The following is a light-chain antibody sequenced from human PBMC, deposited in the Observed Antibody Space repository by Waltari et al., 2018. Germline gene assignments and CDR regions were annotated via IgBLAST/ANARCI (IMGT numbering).Light chain of an antibody. Sequence: QSALTQPASVSGSPGQSITISCAGTSNDIGSYNLASWYQQQPGKAPKLIIYEGTRRPSGVSNRFSPSKSGNTASLTISGLQAEDEADYYCCSYVSSRTYVFGSGTKVTVL. CDR1: SNDIGSYNL. J-gene: IGLJ1*01. V-gene: IGLV2-23*01. CDR3: CSYVSSRTYV. CDR2: EGT.